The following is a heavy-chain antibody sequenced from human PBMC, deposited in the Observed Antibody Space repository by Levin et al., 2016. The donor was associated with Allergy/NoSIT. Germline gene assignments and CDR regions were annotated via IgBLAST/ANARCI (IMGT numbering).Heavy chain of an antibody. CDR3: ARDDGHSGY. CDR2: IYINGST. J-gene: IGHJ4*02. CDR1: GDSFGRPFYS. D-gene: IGHD2-21*01. Sequence: SETLSLTCTVSGDSFGRPFYSWSWIRQPAGKGLQWIGRIYINGSTIYNPSLKSRLTISVDTSNNQFSLRLMSVTAADTAVYYCARDDGHSGYWGRGARVTVSS. V-gene: IGHV4-4*07.